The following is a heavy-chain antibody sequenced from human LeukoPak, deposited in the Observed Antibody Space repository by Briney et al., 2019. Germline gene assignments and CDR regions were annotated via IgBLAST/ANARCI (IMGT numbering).Heavy chain of an antibody. CDR2: IIPIFGTA. D-gene: IGHD3-22*01. CDR3: ARSVYDSSGYYPYYYYYYMDV. CDR1: GGTFSSYA. J-gene: IGHJ6*03. V-gene: IGHV1-69*13. Sequence: GASVKVSCKASGGTFSSYAISWARQAPGQGLEGMGGIIPIFGTANDAQKLQGRVRITADESTRTAYMELSSLRSEDTAVYYCARSVYDSSGYYPYYYYYYMDVWGKGTTVTVSS.